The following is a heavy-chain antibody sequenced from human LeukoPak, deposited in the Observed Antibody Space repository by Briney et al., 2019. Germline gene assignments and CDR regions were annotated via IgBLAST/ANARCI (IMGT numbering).Heavy chain of an antibody. V-gene: IGHV3-49*02. Sequence: WIRQPPGKGLEWVGFIRSKAYGGTPEYAASVKGRFTISRDDSKSIAYLQMNSLKTEDTAVYYCTRDRSLWFGEFSKNLDYWGQGTLVTVSS. D-gene: IGHD3-10*01. CDR2: IRSKAYGGTP. CDR3: TRDRSLWFGEFSKNLDY. J-gene: IGHJ4*02.